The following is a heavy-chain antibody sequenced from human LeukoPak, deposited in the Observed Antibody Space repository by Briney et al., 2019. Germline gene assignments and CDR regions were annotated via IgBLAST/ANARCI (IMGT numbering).Heavy chain of an antibody. CDR1: GYTFTGYY. V-gene: IGHV1-2*02. J-gene: IGHJ4*02. D-gene: IGHD2-8*02. CDR2: INPNSGGT. CDR3: ARGSLLLVDY. Sequence: ASVKVSCKASGYTFTGYYMHWVRQAPGQGLEWMGWINPNSGGTNYAQRFQGRVTMTRDTSISTAYMELSSLRSEDTAVYYCARGSLLLVDYWGQGTLVTVSS.